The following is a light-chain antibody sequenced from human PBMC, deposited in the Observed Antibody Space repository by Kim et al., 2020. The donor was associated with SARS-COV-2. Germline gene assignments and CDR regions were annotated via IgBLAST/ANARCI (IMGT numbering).Light chain of an antibody. CDR3: QQRHSRPQT. V-gene: IGKV1-39*01. J-gene: IGKJ2*01. Sequence: DIQMTQSPSSLSASVGDRVTITCRASQSISSFLNWYQQKPGKAPKVLIYAVSSLQSGVPSRFSGSGSGTDFTLTISSLQPEDFATYYCQQRHSRPQTCGQGTKL. CDR2: AVS. CDR1: QSISSF.